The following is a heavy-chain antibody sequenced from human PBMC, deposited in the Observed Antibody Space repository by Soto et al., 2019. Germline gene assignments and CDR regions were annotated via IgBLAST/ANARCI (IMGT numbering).Heavy chain of an antibody. D-gene: IGHD3-16*02. CDR1: GFTFSSYG. V-gene: IGHV3-30*18. CDR2: ISYDGSNK. J-gene: IGHJ6*02. Sequence: GGSLRLSCAASGFTFSSYGMHWVRQAPGKGLEWVAVISYDGSNKYYADSVKGRFTISRDNSKNTLYLQMNSLRAEDTAVYYCAKDVVTTGNYGMDVWGQGTTVTVSS. CDR3: AKDVVTTGNYGMDV.